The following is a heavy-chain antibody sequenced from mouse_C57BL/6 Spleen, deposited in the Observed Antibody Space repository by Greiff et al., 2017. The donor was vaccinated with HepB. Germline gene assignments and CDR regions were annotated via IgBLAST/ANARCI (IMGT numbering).Heavy chain of an antibody. D-gene: IGHD2-1*01. Sequence: QVQLQQPGAELVMPGASVKLSCKASGYTFTSYWMHWVKQRPGQGLEWIGEIDPSDSYTNYNQKFKGKSTLTVDKSSSTAYMQLSSLTSEDSAVYYCARGGNYPSGAMDYWGQGTSVTVSS. CDR2: IDPSDSYT. V-gene: IGHV1-69*01. CDR1: GYTFTSYW. J-gene: IGHJ4*01. CDR3: ARGGNYPSGAMDY.